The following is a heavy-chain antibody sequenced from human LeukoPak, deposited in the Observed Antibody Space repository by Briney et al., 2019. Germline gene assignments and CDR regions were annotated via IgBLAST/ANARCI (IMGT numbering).Heavy chain of an antibody. Sequence: GSLRLSCAASGFTFSSYSMNWVRQAPGKGLEWVSYISSSSSTIYYADSVKGRFTNSRDNAKNSLYLQMNRLGAEDTAVYYCAREDLRDVWGKGTTVTVSS. CDR1: GFTFSSYS. V-gene: IGHV3-48*01. CDR2: ISSSSSTI. CDR3: AREDLRDV. J-gene: IGHJ6*04.